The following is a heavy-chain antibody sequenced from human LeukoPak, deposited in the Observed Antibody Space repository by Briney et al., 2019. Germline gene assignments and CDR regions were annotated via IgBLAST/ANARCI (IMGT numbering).Heavy chain of an antibody. D-gene: IGHD1-26*01. CDR3: AREVGGALTFDI. V-gene: IGHV1-2*02. Sequence: ASVKVSCKASGYTFTGYYMHWVRQAPGQGLEWMGWINPNSGGTNYAQKFQGRVTMTRDTSISTAYMELSRLRSDDTSVYYCAREVGGALTFDIWGQGTMVTVSS. CDR2: INPNSGGT. CDR1: GYTFTGYY. J-gene: IGHJ3*02.